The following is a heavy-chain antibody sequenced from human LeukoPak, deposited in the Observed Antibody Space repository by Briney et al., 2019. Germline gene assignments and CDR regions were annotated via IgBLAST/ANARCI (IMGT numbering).Heavy chain of an antibody. D-gene: IGHD2-21*02. CDR3: ARDMGYCGGDCYSSSFDY. CDR2: INPNSGGT. V-gene: IGHV1-2*02. CDR1: GYTFTGYY. J-gene: IGHJ4*02. Sequence: ASVKVSCKASGYTFTGYYMHWVRQAPGQGLEWMGWINPNSGGTNYAQKFQGRVTMTRDTSISTAYMELNRLRSDDTAVYYCARDMGYCGGDCYSSSFDYWGQGTLVTVSS.